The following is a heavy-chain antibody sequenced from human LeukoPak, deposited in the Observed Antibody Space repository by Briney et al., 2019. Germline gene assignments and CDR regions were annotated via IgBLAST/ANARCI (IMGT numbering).Heavy chain of an antibody. Sequence: PSETLSLTCTVSGGSISSYYWSWIRQPPGKGLEWIGYIYYSGSTNYNPSLKSRVTISVDTFKNQFSLKLSSVTAADTAVYYCARDRGGVLDAFDIWGQGTMVTVSS. V-gene: IGHV4-59*01. CDR3: ARDRGGVLDAFDI. CDR2: IYYSGST. CDR1: GGSISSYY. D-gene: IGHD3-10*01. J-gene: IGHJ3*02.